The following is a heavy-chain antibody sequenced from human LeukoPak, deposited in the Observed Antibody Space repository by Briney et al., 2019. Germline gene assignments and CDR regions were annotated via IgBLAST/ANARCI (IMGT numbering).Heavy chain of an antibody. CDR1: GGTFSSYA. Sequence: ASVKVSCKASGGTFSSYAISWVRQAPGQGLEWMGGIIPIFGTANYAQKFQGRVTITADESTSTAYMELSSLRSEDTAVYYCAREYNGAHYYGSGSYQRPGYYYMDVWGKGTTVTISS. V-gene: IGHV1-69*01. CDR3: AREYNGAHYYGSGSYQRPGYYYMDV. CDR2: IIPIFGTA. J-gene: IGHJ6*03. D-gene: IGHD3-10*01.